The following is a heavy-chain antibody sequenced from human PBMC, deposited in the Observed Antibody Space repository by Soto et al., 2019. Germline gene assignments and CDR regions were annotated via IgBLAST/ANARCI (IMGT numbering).Heavy chain of an antibody. CDR3: ARSGYSSGWYAFSI. CDR1: GFTFSSYA. CDR2: ISSNGGST. J-gene: IGHJ3*02. V-gene: IGHV3-64*01. D-gene: IGHD6-19*01. Sequence: GGSLRLSCAASGFTFSSYAMHWVRQAPGKGLEYVSAISSNGGSTYYANSVKGRFTISRDNSKNTLYLQMGSLRAEDMAVYYCARSGYSSGWYAFSIWGQGTMVTVSS.